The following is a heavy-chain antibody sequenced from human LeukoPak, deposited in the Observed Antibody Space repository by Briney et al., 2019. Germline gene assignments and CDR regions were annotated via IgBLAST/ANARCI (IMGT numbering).Heavy chain of an antibody. V-gene: IGHV4-59*08. CDR3: ARHYDSSSYWYYFDY. CDR1: GGSISSYY. J-gene: IGHJ4*02. D-gene: IGHD3-22*01. Sequence: SGPTLVKPSETLSLTCTVSGGSISSYYWSWIRQPPGKGLEWIGYIYYSGSTNYNPSLKSRVTISVDTSKNQFSLKLSSVTAADTAVYYCARHYDSSSYWYYFDYWGQGTLVTVSS. CDR2: IYYSGST.